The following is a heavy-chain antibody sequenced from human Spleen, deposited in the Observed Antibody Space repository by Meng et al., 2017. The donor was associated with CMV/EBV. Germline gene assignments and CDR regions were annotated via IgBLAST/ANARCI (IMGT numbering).Heavy chain of an antibody. Sequence: ASVKVSCKASGYTFTDHYFHWVRQAPGQGLEWMGWIHPQSGVTNYAQKFQGRVTMTRDTSISTAYMELSRLRSDDTAVYYCARDWRTRIGQYYYYYYGMDVWGQGTTVTVSS. V-gene: IGHV1-2*02. J-gene: IGHJ6*02. CDR3: ARDWRTRIGQYYYYYYGMDV. D-gene: IGHD3-22*01. CDR2: IHPQSGVT. CDR1: GYTFTDHY.